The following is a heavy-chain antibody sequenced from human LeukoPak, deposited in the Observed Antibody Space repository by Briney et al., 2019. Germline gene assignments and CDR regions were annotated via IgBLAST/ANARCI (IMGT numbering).Heavy chain of an antibody. CDR1: GGSISSSSYY. CDR2: IYYSGST. V-gene: IGHV4-39*07. J-gene: IGHJ4*02. CDR3: ARGLVSPRYNWNQWAFFDY. Sequence: PSETLSLTCTVSGGSISSSSYYWGWIRQPPGKGLEWIGSIYYSGSTNYNPSLKSRVTISVDTSKNQFSLKLSSVTAADTAVYYCARGLVSPRYNWNQWAFFDYWGQGTLVTVSS. D-gene: IGHD1-20*01.